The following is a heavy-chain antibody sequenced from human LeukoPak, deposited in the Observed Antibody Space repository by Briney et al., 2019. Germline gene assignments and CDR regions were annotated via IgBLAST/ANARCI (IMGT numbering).Heavy chain of an antibody. V-gene: IGHV4-59*08. CDR2: IYYSGST. CDR1: GGSISSYY. D-gene: IGHD5-18*01. CDR3: ARRRWGYGFSNAFDI. Sequence: KPSETLSLTCTVSGGSISSYYWSWIRQPPGKGLEWIGYIYYSGSTNYNPSLKSRVTISVDTSKNQFSLKLSSVTAADTAVYYCARRRWGYGFSNAFDIWGQGTMVTVSS. J-gene: IGHJ3*02.